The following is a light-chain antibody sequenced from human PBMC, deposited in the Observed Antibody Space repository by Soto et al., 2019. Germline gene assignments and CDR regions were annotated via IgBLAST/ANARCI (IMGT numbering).Light chain of an antibody. V-gene: IGKV1-5*01. J-gene: IGKJ1*01. CDR1: QSISSW. CDR2: DAS. CDR3: QQYNSYPWT. Sequence: DIQMTQSPSTLSASVGDRVTITCRASQSISSWLAWYQQKPGKAPKLLIHDASSLESGVPSRFSGSGSGTEFTLTITSLQPDDFATYYCQQYNSYPWTFS.